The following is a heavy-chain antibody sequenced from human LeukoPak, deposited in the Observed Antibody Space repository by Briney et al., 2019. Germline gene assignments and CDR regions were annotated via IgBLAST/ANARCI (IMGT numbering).Heavy chain of an antibody. CDR2: VRRKVYGETA. J-gene: IGHJ4*02. CDR1: GFIFGDYT. CDR3: TRDSVGAYDL. D-gene: IGHD3-3*01. Sequence: GGSLRLSCVGSGFIFGDYTMTWVRQAPGKGLEWVGFVRRKVYGETAEKAASVKDRFFISRDDSKSIAYLQMNSLKTEDTAVYFCTRDSVGAYDLWGQGTLVTVSS. V-gene: IGHV3-49*04.